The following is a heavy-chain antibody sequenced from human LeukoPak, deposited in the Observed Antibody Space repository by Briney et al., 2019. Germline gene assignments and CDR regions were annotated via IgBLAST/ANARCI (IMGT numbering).Heavy chain of an antibody. V-gene: IGHV1-69*05. CDR1: GGTFSSYA. CDR3: ARACRDGYNCPGRYYFDY. J-gene: IGHJ4*02. Sequence: SVKVSCKASGGTFSSYAISWVRQAPGQGLEWMGRIIPIFGTANYAQKFQGRVTITTDESTSTAHMELSSLRSEDTAVYYCARACRDGYNCPGRYYFDYWGQGTLVTVSS. D-gene: IGHD5-24*01. CDR2: IIPIFGTA.